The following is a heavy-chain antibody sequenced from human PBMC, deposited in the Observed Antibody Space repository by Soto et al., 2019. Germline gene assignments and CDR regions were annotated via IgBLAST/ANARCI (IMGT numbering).Heavy chain of an antibody. CDR3: ARSLYYDFWSGYSRWFDP. D-gene: IGHD3-3*01. V-gene: IGHV1-3*01. J-gene: IGHJ5*02. Sequence: ASVKVSCKASGYTFTSYAMHWARQAPGQRLEWMGWINAGNGNTKYSQKFQGRVTITRDTSASTAYMELSSLRSEDTAVYYCARSLYYDFWSGYSRWFDPWGQGTLVTVSS. CDR1: GYTFTSYA. CDR2: INAGNGNT.